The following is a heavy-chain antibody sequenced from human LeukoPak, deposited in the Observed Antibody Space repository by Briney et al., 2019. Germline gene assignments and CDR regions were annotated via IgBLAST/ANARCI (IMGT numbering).Heavy chain of an antibody. J-gene: IGHJ4*02. CDR3: ARLGYCSSNSCYGVDY. D-gene: IGHD2-2*01. V-gene: IGHV1-18*01. CDR2: ISAYNDNT. CDR1: GYTFTSYG. Sequence: VASVKVSCKASGYTFTSYGISWVRQAPGQGLEWMGWISAYNDNTSYAQMFQDRVTMSTDTSTSTAYMELRSLRFDDTAVYYCARLGYCSSNSCYGVDYWGQGTLVTVSS.